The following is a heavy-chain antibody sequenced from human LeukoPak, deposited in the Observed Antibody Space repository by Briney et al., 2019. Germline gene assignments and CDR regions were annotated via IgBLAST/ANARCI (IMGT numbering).Heavy chain of an antibody. Sequence: SETLSLTCTVSGGSIRRSSSYWGWIRHPPEKGLEWIGNIFYSGTTYYNPSLKSRVTISLDTSKNQFSLRLSSVAAADTAFYYCVRLPTGYPNGFDPWGQGTLVTVSS. V-gene: IGHV4-39*01. CDR2: IFYSGTT. J-gene: IGHJ5*02. CDR3: VRLPTGYPNGFDP. CDR1: GGSIRRSSSY. D-gene: IGHD3-9*01.